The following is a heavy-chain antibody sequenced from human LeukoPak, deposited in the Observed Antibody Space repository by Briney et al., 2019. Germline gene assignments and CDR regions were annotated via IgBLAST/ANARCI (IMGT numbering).Heavy chain of an antibody. CDR2: IYYSGST. CDR1: GGSISSSSYY. CDR3: ARLEVVPLDTNEYYDILTGYSPAADY. V-gene: IGHV4-39*01. D-gene: IGHD3-9*01. Sequence: HLETLSLTCTVSGGSISSSSYYWGWIRQPPGKGLEWIGSIYYSGSTYYNPSLKSRVTISVDTSKNQFSLKLSSVTAADTAVYYCARLEVVPLDTNEYYDILTGYSPAADYWGQGTLVTVSS. J-gene: IGHJ4*02.